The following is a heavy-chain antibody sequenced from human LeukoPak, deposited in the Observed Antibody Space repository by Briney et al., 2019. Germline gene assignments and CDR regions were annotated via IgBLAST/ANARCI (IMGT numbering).Heavy chain of an antibody. V-gene: IGHV3-23*01. D-gene: IGHD3-10*01. CDR2: ITSDGST. J-gene: IGHJ4*02. CDR3: ARDGGDSGEFDY. Sequence: GGSLRLSCEASGLNFSNFGMSWVRQAPGKGLEWVSGITSDGSTYYADSVRGRFIISRDNSKNTLYLQMNSLRAEDTAVYYCARDGGDSGEFDYWGQGTLVIVSS. CDR1: GLNFSNFG.